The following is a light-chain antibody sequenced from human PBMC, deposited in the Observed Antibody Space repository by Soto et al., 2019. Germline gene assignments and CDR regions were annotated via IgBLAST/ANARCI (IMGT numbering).Light chain of an antibody. CDR2: SVS. Sequence: QSALTQPASVSGSPGQSITISCTGTSSDVGGYNSVSWYQQHPDKAPKLIIYSVSYRTSAVSDRFSGSKSDKTASLTISGPRTEDEAEYYCSSSTSSSTYVFGTGTKLTVL. CDR3: SSSTSSSTYV. J-gene: IGLJ1*01. CDR1: SSDVGGYNS. V-gene: IGLV2-14*03.